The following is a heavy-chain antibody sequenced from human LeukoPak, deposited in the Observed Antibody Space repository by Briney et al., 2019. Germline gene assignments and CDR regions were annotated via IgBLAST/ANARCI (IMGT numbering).Heavy chain of an antibody. J-gene: IGHJ3*02. CDR3: ARVGIGQLWLPGAFDI. CDR2: IYHNGST. CDR1: GYRVSSGFY. V-gene: IGHV4-38-2*02. Sequence: SETLSLTCIVSGYRVSSGFYWGWIRQPPGKGLEWTGSIYHNGSTYYNPSLKSRVTISVDTSKNQFSLKLTSVTAADTAVYYCARVGIGQLWLPGAFDIWGQGTMVTVSS. D-gene: IGHD5-18*01.